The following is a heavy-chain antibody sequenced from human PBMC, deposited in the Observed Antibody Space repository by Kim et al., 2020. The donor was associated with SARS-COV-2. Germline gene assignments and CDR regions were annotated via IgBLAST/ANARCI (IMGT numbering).Heavy chain of an antibody. D-gene: IGHD3-10*01. Sequence: ASVKVSCKASGYNFTNNAIHWVRQAPGQRLECMGWINPGKDNTKYSQNLQGRVTITRATSASIAYMELSSLRSEDTAVYYCVRMVRVGGLDVWGQGTTVTVSS. CDR2: INPGKDNT. CDR3: VRMVRVGGLDV. CDR1: GYNFTNNA. V-gene: IGHV1-3*01. J-gene: IGHJ6*02.